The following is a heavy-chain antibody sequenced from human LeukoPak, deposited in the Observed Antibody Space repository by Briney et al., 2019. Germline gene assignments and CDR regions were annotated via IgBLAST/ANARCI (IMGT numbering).Heavy chain of an antibody. Sequence: SETLSLTCTVSGGSISGYYWSWIRQPPGEGLEWIGYISASGTTNYNPSLKSRVTMSVDTSKNQFSLKLSSVTAADTAVYYCARFPNDAFDIWGQGTMVTVSS. V-gene: IGHV4-4*09. CDR1: GGSISGYY. CDR3: ARFPNDAFDI. CDR2: ISASGTT. J-gene: IGHJ3*02.